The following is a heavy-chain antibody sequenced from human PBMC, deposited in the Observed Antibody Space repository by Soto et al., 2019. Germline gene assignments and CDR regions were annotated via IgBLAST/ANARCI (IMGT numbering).Heavy chain of an antibody. CDR2: ISYDGSNK. J-gene: IGHJ6*02. D-gene: IGHD5-18*01. CDR1: GFTFSSYG. V-gene: IGHV3-30*18. Sequence: QVQLVESGGGVVQPGRSLRLSCAASGFTFSSYGMHWVRQAPGKGLEWVAVISYDGSNKYYADSVKGRFTISRDNSKNPLYLQMNSLRAEDTAVYYCAKDGGKGYSYGPRGIVYYGMDVWGQGTTDTVSS. CDR3: AKDGGKGYSYGPRGIVYYGMDV.